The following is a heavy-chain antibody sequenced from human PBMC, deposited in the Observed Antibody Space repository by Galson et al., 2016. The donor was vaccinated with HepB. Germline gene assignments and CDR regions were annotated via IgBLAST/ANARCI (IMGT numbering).Heavy chain of an antibody. D-gene: IGHD1-26*01. Sequence: SLRLSCAASGFTVTNNYIIWVRQAPGKGLEWVSLIYSGGERRYADSVKGRFTISRDNVKNSLYLQMNSLRAEDTALYYCARDRTYSGSYLDAFDIWGQGTMVTVSP. CDR3: ARDRTYSGSYLDAFDI. CDR2: IYSGGER. CDR1: GFTVTNNY. V-gene: IGHV3-53*01. J-gene: IGHJ3*02.